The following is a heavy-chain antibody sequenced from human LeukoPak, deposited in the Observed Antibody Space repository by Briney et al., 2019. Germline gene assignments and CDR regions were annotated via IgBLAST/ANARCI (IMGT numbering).Heavy chain of an antibody. CDR2: INWNGDNT. V-gene: IGHV3-20*04. J-gene: IGHJ4*02. CDR1: GFTFDDYG. Sequence: PGGSLRLSCAASGFTFDDYGMSWVRQAPGKGLEWVSGINWNGDNTDYADSVKGRFTISRDNAKNSLYLQMNSLRAEDTALYYCARGFDDNFDYWGQGTLVTVSS. CDR3: ARGFDDNFDY. D-gene: IGHD3-9*01.